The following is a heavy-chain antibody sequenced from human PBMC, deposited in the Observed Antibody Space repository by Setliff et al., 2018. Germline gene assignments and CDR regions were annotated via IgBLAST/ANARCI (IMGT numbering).Heavy chain of an antibody. CDR3: ARVGFYDILTGATNYYYGMDV. CDR2: IIPIFGTA. V-gene: IGHV1-69*13. J-gene: IGHJ6*02. CDR1: GGTFSSYA. D-gene: IGHD3-9*01. Sequence: GASVKVSCKASGGTFSSYAISWVRQAPGQGLEWMGGIIPIFGTANYAQKFQGRVTITADESTSTAYMELSSLRSEDTAVYYCARVGFYDILTGATNYYYGMDVWGQGTTVTVS.